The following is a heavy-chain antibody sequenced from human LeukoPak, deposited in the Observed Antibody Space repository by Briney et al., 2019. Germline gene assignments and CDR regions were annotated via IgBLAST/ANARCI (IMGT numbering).Heavy chain of an antibody. D-gene: IGHD2-2*01. Sequence: SETLSLTCAVYGGSFSGYYWSWIRQPPGKGLEWIGEINHSGSTNYNPSLKSRVTISVDTSKNQFSLKLSSATAADTAVYYCAARRPRYCSSTSCRSGFDYWGQGTLVTVSS. CDR1: GGSFSGYY. CDR2: INHSGST. CDR3: AARRPRYCSSTSCRSGFDY. V-gene: IGHV4-34*01. J-gene: IGHJ4*02.